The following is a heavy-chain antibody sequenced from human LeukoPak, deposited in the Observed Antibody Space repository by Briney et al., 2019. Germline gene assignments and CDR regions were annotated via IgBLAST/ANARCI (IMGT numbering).Heavy chain of an antibody. CDR3: ARGRHIVVVTAIRSVYYFDY. CDR2: MNPNSGNT. V-gene: IGHV1-8*01. CDR1: GYTFTSYD. D-gene: IGHD2-21*02. Sequence: ASVTVSCTASGYTFTSYDINWVRQATGQGLEWMGWMNPNSGNTGYAQKFQGRVTMTRNTSIGTAYMELSSLRSEDTAVYYCARGRHIVVVTAIRSVYYFDYWGQGTLVTVSS. J-gene: IGHJ4*02.